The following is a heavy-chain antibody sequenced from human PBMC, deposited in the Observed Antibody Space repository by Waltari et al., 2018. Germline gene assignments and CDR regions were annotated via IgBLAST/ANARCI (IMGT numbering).Heavy chain of an antibody. V-gene: IGHV4-30-4*08. CDR1: GGPISRGDYY. CDR3: ARADGRQFGVEGSFDY. J-gene: IGHJ4*02. CDR2: IYYSGST. Sequence: QVQLQESGPGLVKPTQTLSLTCTVSGGPISRGDYYWSWIRQPPGKGLEWIGYIYYSGSTSYNPSLKSRVTISVDTSKSQFSLKLSSVTAADTAVYYCARADGRQFGVEGSFDYWGQGTLVTVSS. D-gene: IGHD3-3*01.